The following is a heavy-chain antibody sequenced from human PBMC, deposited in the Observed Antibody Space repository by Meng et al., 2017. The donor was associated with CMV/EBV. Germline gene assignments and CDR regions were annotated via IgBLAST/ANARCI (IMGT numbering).Heavy chain of an antibody. V-gene: IGHV2-5*01. Sequence: SGLTLAHPPQTLTLTCTFSGLSLRSRGVAVGWIRQSPGKALEWLALMYWNDDKRYSPSLKSRLTITKDISKNQVVLTMTNMDPVDTATYYCSHRQGGSYVTWGQGTLVTVSS. CDR2: MYWNDDK. D-gene: IGHD1-26*01. CDR1: GLSLRSRGVA. J-gene: IGHJ5*02. CDR3: SHRQGGSYVT.